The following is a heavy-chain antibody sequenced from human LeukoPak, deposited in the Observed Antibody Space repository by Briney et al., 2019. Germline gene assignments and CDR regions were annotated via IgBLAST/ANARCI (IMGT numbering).Heavy chain of an antibody. CDR3: ARDRFFGVVIGAYYMDV. Sequence: SETLSLTCTVSGGSISSYYWSWIRQPAGKGLEWIGRIYTSGSTNYNPSLKSRVTMSVDTSKNQFSLKLSSVTAADTAVYYSARDRFFGVVIGAYYMDVWGKGTTVTVSS. D-gene: IGHD3-3*01. CDR1: GGSISSYY. CDR2: IYTSGST. J-gene: IGHJ6*03. V-gene: IGHV4-4*07.